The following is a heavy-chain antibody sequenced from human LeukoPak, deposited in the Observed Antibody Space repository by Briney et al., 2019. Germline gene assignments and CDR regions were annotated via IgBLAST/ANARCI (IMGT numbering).Heavy chain of an antibody. CDR3: AKAIAVVGTQGIDH. J-gene: IGHJ4*02. V-gene: IGHV3-23*01. D-gene: IGHD6-13*01. CDR2: ISGSGGSST. CDR1: GFTFRSYD. Sequence: GGSLRLSCAASGFTFRSYDVSWVRQAPGKGLEWVSGISGSGGSSTYYEDSVKGRFTISRDNSKNTLYLQMNSLRAEDTAVYYCAKAIAVVGTQGIDHWGQGTLVTVSS.